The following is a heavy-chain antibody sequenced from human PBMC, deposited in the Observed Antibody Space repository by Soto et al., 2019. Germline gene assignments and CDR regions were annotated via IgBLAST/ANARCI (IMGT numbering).Heavy chain of an antibody. J-gene: IGHJ2*01. Sequence: QVQLVQSGAEVKKPGASVKVSCKASGYTFTSYGITWVRQAPGQGLEWMGWISAYNGDTNYAQKLQGRVTMTTDTSTSTAYMELRSLRSDDTAVYYCARGAYCGGDCYSGSWYFDLWGRGTLVTVSS. D-gene: IGHD2-21*02. CDR3: ARGAYCGGDCYSGSWYFDL. CDR2: ISAYNGDT. CDR1: GYTFTSYG. V-gene: IGHV1-18*01.